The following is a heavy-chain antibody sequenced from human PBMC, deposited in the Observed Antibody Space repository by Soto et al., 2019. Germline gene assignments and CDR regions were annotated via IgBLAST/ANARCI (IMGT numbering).Heavy chain of an antibody. Sequence: QVQLVQSGAEVKKPGSSVKVSCKASGGTFSSYTISWVRQAPGQGLEWMGRIIPILGIANYAQKFQGRVTITAAKSPSTAHMGLSSLRSEDKAVYYCARDSATPFDYWGQGTLVTVSS. CDR1: GGTFSSYT. CDR2: IIPILGIA. CDR3: ARDSATPFDY. J-gene: IGHJ4*02. D-gene: IGHD1-26*01. V-gene: IGHV1-69*08.